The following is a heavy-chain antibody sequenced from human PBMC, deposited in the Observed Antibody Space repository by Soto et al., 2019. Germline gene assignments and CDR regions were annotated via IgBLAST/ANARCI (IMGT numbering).Heavy chain of an antibody. V-gene: IGHV3-33*08. J-gene: IGHJ6*02. CDR3: ARGLYDFWSGGYGMDV. CDR2: IWYDGSNK. CDR1: GFTFSSYG. Sequence: VQLLESGGGLVQPGGSLRLSCAASGFTFSSYGMHWVRQAPGKGLEWVAVIWYDGSNKYYADSVKGRFTISRDNSKNTLYLQMNSLRAEDTAVYYCARGLYDFWSGGYGMDVWGQGTTVTVSS. D-gene: IGHD3-3*01.